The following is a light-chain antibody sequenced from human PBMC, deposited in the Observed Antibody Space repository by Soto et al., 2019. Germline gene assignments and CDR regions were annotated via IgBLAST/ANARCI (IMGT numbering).Light chain of an antibody. V-gene: IGKV3-20*01. CDR1: QSISSNY. J-gene: IGKJ1*01. CDR3: QQHGSTPRT. CDR2: GAS. Sequence: EIVLTQSPGTLSMSPGERATLSCRASQSISSNYLAWYQQKPGQAPRLLIYGASSRATGIPDRFSGSGSGTDFTLTISRLEAEDFAVYYCQQHGSTPRTFGKGNKVEFK.